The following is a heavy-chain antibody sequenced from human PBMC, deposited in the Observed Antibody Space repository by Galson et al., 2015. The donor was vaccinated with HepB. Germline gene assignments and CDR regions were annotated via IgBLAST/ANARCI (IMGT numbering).Heavy chain of an antibody. Sequence: SLRLSCAASGFTVSSHYMSWVRQAPGKGLEWVSVIYSGGSTYYADSVKGRFTISRDNSKNTLYLQMNSLRAEDTAVYYCARDKGSGSSRKNWFDPWGQGTLVTVSS. CDR2: IYSGGST. D-gene: IGHD6-13*01. J-gene: IGHJ5*02. CDR1: GFTVSSHY. CDR3: ARDKGSGSSRKNWFDP. V-gene: IGHV3-53*01.